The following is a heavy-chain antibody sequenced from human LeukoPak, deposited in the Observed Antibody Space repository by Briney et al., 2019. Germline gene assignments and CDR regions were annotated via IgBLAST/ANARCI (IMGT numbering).Heavy chain of an antibody. V-gene: IGHV1-69*04. CDR1: GGTFSSYA. D-gene: IGHD3-22*01. CDR3: AKGSGSGYYYGFDY. CDR2: IIPILGIA. Sequence: ASVKVSCKASGGTFSSYAISWVRQAPGQGLEWMGRIIPILGIANYAQKFQGRVTITADKSTSTAYMELSSLRAEDTAVYYCAKGSGSGYYYGFDYWGQGTLVTVSS. J-gene: IGHJ4*02.